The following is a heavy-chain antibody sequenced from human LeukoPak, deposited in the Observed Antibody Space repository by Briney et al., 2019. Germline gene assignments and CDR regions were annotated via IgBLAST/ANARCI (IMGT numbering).Heavy chain of an antibody. V-gene: IGHV1-2*02. Sequence: ASVKVSCKASGYTFTSYYIHFVRQAPGQGLEWMGWINPNSGGTKYAQKFQGRVTMTRDTSISTAYMELSSLRSEDTAVYYCAYKAYWGQGTLVTVSS. CDR2: INPNSGGT. CDR3: AYKAY. D-gene: IGHD1-14*01. J-gene: IGHJ4*02. CDR1: GYTFTSYY.